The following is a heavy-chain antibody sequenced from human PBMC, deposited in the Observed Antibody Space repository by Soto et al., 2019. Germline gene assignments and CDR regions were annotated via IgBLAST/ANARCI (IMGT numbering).Heavy chain of an antibody. CDR3: ARDVDWAFDF. J-gene: IGHJ4*02. Sequence: PGVSLRLSYIASGFTFSRYNMVWVRQAPGKGLEWVSYIFATSTTIYYADSVKGRFTVSRDNAQNSLFLVMNSLRVEDTAVYYCARDVDWAFDFWGQGT. CDR2: IFATSTTI. D-gene: IGHD3-9*01. V-gene: IGHV3-48*03. CDR1: GFTFSRYN.